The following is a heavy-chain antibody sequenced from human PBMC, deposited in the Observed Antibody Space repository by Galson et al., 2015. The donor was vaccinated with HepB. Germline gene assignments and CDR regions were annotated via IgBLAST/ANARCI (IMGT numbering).Heavy chain of an antibody. D-gene: IGHD5-18*01. CDR3: SRLGDFSGYSSA. Sequence: SLRLSCAASGFTFSGSAIHWVRRAPGKGPEWVGRIRSKGSNYATLYVLSLKGRFTISRDDSKNMAYLHMKSLSIEDTAVYYCSRLGDFSGYSSAWGQGTLVTVSS. J-gene: IGHJ4*02. CDR1: GFTFSGSA. V-gene: IGHV3-73*01. CDR2: IRSKGSNYAT.